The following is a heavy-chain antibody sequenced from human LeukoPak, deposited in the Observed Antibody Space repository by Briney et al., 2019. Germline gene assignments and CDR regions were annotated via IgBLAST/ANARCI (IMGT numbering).Heavy chain of an antibody. CDR1: GFTFSSYA. D-gene: IGHD6-13*01. J-gene: IGHJ4*02. V-gene: IGHV3-64*01. CDR3: ASGSSWYDY. Sequence: PGGSLRLSCAASGFTFSSYAMHWVRQAPGKGLEYVSAISSNGGSTYYANSVRGRFTISRDNSKNTLYLQMGSLRAEDMAVYYCASGSSWYDYWGQGTLVTVSS. CDR2: ISSNGGST.